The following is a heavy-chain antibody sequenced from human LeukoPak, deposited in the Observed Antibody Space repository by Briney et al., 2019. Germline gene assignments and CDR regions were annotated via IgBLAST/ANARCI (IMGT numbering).Heavy chain of an antibody. Sequence: PSETLSLTCTVSGGSISNNYWSWIRQPPGKGLEWIGYIYYSGSTNYNPSLKSRVTISVDTSKNQFSLKLGSVTAADTAVYYCARQPYMLGAYYFDYWGQGTLVTVSS. V-gene: IGHV4-59*08. J-gene: IGHJ4*02. CDR3: ARQPYMLGAYYFDY. CDR1: GGSISNNY. D-gene: IGHD1-26*01. CDR2: IYYSGST.